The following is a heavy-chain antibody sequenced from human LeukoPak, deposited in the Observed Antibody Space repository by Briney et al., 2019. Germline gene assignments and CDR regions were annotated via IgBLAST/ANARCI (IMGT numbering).Heavy chain of an antibody. V-gene: IGHV1-69*06. J-gene: IGHJ4*02. D-gene: IGHD2-15*01. CDR3: ARGYCSGGSCYLFTC. Sequence: ASVTVSCKASGGTFSSYAISWVRQAPGQGLEWMGRIIPIFGTANYAQKFQGRVTITADKSTSTAYMELSSLRSEDTAVYYCARGYCSGGSCYLFTCWGQGTLVTVSS. CDR1: GGTFSSYA. CDR2: IIPIFGTA.